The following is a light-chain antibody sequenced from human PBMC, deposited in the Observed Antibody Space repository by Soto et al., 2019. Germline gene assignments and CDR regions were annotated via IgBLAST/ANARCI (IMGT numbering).Light chain of an antibody. CDR2: AAS. CDR3: QQLNSYPLT. J-gene: IGKJ4*01. Sequence: DIQLTQSPSFLSASVGDRVTITCRASQGISSYLAWYQQKPGKAPKLLIYAASTLQSGVPSRFSGSGSSTEINLTSSSLQPEDLATYYCQQLNSYPLTVGGGTKVEIK. CDR1: QGISSY. V-gene: IGKV1-9*01.